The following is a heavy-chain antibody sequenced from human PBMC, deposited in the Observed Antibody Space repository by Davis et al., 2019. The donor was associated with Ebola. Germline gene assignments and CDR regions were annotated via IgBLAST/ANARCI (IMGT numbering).Heavy chain of an antibody. CDR3: GRVGCSGTRCSYNWFDP. J-gene: IGHJ5*02. V-gene: IGHV1-2*02. CDR2: INPNSGGT. CDR1: GYTFTGYH. D-gene: IGHD2-2*01. Sequence: ASVKVSCKASGYTFTGYHIHWVRQAPGQGLEWMGWINPNSGGTNYAQKFQGRVTMTRDTSISTAYMELSRLRSDDTAVYYCGRVGCSGTRCSYNWFDPWGQGTLVTVSS.